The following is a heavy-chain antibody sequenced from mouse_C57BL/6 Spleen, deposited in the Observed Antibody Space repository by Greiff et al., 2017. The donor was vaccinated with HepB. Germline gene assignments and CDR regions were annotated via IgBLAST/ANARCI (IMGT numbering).Heavy chain of an antibody. CDR1: GFSLTSYG. D-gene: IGHD2-5*01. J-gene: IGHJ4*01. V-gene: IGHV2-6*03. CDR3: ARYSNYYYYAMDY. CDR2: IWSDGST. Sequence: VQLQQSGPGLVAPSQSLSITCTVSGFSLTSYGVHWVRQPPGKGLEWLVVIWSDGSTTYNSALKSRLSISKDNSKSQVFLKMNSLQTDDTAMYYCARYSNYYYYAMDYWGQGTSVTVSS.